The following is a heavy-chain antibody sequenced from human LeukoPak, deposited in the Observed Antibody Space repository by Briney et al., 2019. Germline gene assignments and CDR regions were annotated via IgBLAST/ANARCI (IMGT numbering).Heavy chain of an antibody. V-gene: IGHV4-39*01. D-gene: IGHD3-22*01. CDR3: ASQGDSSGYYRGFDP. J-gene: IGHJ5*02. Sequence: SETLSLTCTVSGGSISSGSYYWGWIRQPPGKGLEWIASIYYSGSTYYNPSLKSRVTISVDTSKIQFSLKLSSVTAADTAVYYCASQGDSSGYYRGFDPWGQGTLVTVSS. CDR2: IYYSGST. CDR1: GGSISSGSYY.